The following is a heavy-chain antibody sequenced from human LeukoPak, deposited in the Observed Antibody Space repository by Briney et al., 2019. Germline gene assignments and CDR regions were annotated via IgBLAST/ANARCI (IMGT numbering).Heavy chain of an antibody. Sequence: PGGSLRLSCAASGFTFSSYAMSWVRQAPGKGLEWVAYINGGGSPIYYADSVRGRFTISRDDAKNSLYLQMNSLRAEDTAVYYCVRDNPRCCGVIPSNIDDYWGQGTLVTVSS. V-gene: IGHV3-48*01. D-gene: IGHD2/OR15-2a*01. CDR1: GFTFSSYA. J-gene: IGHJ4*02. CDR3: VRDNPRCCGVIPSNIDDY. CDR2: INGGGSPI.